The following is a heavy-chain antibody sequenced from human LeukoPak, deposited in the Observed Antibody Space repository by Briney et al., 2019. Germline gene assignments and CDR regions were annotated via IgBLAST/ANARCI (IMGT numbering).Heavy chain of an antibody. CDR3: AREGGPYYDFWSGYY. D-gene: IGHD3-3*01. CDR2: ISSSSSTI. CDR1: GSTFSSYS. J-gene: IGHJ4*02. V-gene: IGHV3-48*01. Sequence: PGGSLRLSCAASGSTFSSYSMNWVRQAPGKGLEWVSYISSSSSTIYYADSVKGRFTISRDNAKNSLYLQVNSLRAEDTAVYYCAREGGPYYDFWSGYYWGQGTLVTVSS.